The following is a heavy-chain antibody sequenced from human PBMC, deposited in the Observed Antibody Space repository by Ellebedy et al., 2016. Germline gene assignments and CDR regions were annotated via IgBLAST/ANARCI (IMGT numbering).Heavy chain of an antibody. V-gene: IGHV4-34*01. J-gene: IGHJ3*02. CDR1: GGSFSGYY. CDR2: INHSGST. D-gene: IGHD3-22*01. Sequence: SETLSLTXAVYGGSFSGYYWSWIRQPPGKGLEWIGEINHSGSTNYNPSLKSRVTISVDTSKNQFSLKLSSVTAADTAMYYCARPGSYYDSSGYYRFLDYDAFDIWGQGTMVTVPS. CDR3: ARPGSYYDSSGYYRFLDYDAFDI.